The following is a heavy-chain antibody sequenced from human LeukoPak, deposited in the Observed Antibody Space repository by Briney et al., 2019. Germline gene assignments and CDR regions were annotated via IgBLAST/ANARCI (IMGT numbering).Heavy chain of an antibody. CDR1: GFTFSSYA. V-gene: IGHV3-23*01. CDR3: ARSTDRIVVVPAARY. J-gene: IGHJ4*02. Sequence: GGSLRLSCAASGFTFSSYAMSWVRQAPGKGLEWVSTIGSSGSSTYYADSVKGRFTISRDNSKNTLYLQMNSLRAEDTAVYYCARSTDRIVVVPAARYWGQGTLVTVSS. D-gene: IGHD2-2*01. CDR2: IGSSGSST.